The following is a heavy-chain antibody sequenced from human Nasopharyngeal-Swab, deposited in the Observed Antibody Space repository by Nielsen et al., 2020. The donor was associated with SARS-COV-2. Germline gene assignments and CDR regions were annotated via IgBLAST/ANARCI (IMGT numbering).Heavy chain of an antibody. Sequence: ASVKVSCKASGYTFTSYDNNWVRQATGQGLEWMGWMNPNSGNTGYAQKFQGRVTMTRNTSISTAYMELSSLRSKDTAVYYCAKVDSSSWYEGDYFDYWGQGTLVTVSS. V-gene: IGHV1-8*01. CDR3: AKVDSSSWYEGDYFDY. CDR1: GYTFTSYD. J-gene: IGHJ4*02. CDR2: MNPNSGNT. D-gene: IGHD6-13*01.